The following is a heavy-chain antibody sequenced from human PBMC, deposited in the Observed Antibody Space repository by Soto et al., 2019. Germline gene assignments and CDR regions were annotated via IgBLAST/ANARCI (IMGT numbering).Heavy chain of an antibody. J-gene: IGHJ4*02. CDR2: IYYSGST. D-gene: IGHD2-2*01. CDR1: GGSISSYY. V-gene: IGHV4-59*08. CDR3: ARQSGKRGQYQLLDY. Sequence: QVQLQESGPGLVKPSETLSLTCTVSGGSISSYYWSWIRQPPGAGLEWIGNIYYSGSTNYNPSLKSRVTISVDTSKNQFSLKLSSVTAADTAVYFCARQSGKRGQYQLLDYWGQGTLVTVSS.